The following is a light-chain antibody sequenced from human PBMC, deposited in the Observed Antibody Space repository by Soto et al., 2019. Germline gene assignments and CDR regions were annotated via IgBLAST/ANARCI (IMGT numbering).Light chain of an antibody. J-gene: IGKJ5*01. V-gene: IGKV2-28*01. CDR2: LGS. CDR3: FQGLQTPPFT. Sequence: DTVVTQTPLSLPGIPGEPASISCRSIQSLRYSNGYNYLDWYFQKPGQSPQLLISLGSTRASGVPDRFSGSGSGTDFTLKLSRVYADDVGVYYCFQGLQTPPFTFGQGTRLEIK. CDR1: QSLRYSNGYNY.